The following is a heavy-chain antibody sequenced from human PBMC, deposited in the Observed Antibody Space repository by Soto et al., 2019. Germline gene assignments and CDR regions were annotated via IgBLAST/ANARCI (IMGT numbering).Heavy chain of an antibody. D-gene: IGHD2-21*02. J-gene: IGHJ6*02. CDR1: GFTFRSYW. CDR2: IKQDGSEK. CDR3: ARDSCGVCYWGRGSRTNYYYGMDV. V-gene: IGHV3-7*01. Sequence: PGPSLRLSYAPSGFTFRSYWLSWVRRAPGEGLEWGANIKQDGSEKYYVDSVKGRFNISRDNAKNSLYLQMNSLRAEDTAVYYCARDSCGVCYWGRGSRTNYYYGMDVWGQGT.